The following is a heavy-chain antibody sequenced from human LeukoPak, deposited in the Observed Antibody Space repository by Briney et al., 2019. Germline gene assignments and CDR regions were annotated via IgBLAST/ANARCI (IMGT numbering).Heavy chain of an antibody. CDR2: ISSSSSYI. CDR1: GFTFSSYS. Sequence: GGSLRLSCSASGFTFSSYSMNWVRQAPGKGLEWVSSISSSSSYIYYADSVKGRFTISRDNAKNSLYLQMNSLRAEDTAVYYCARDRSHTIVVVPAALDYWGQGTLVTVSS. V-gene: IGHV3-21*01. J-gene: IGHJ4*02. D-gene: IGHD2-2*01. CDR3: ARDRSHTIVVVPAALDY.